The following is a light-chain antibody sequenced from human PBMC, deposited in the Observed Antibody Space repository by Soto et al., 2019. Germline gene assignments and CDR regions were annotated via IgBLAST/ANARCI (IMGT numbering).Light chain of an antibody. J-gene: IGKJ2*01. Sequence: DIVMTQSPDSLAVSLGERATINCKSSQSVLYSSNNKNYLAWYQQKPGQPPKLLIYWASTRESGVPDRFSGSGSGTGFTLTISSLQAEDVAFYYCQQYYSTPYTFGKGTKLEIK. CDR1: QSVLYSSNNKNY. V-gene: IGKV4-1*01. CDR2: WAS. CDR3: QQYYSTPYT.